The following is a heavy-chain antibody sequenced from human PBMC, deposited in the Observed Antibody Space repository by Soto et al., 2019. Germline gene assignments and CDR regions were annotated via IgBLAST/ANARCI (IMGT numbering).Heavy chain of an antibody. J-gene: IGHJ4*02. CDR2: INHSGST. Sequence: SETLSLTCAVYGGSFSGYYWSWIRQPPGKGLEWIGEINHSGSTNYNPSLKSRVTISVDTSKNQFSLKLSSVTAADTAVYYCAREIGQGPYGDYVDYWGQGTLVTVSS. CDR1: GGSFSGYY. D-gene: IGHD4-17*01. V-gene: IGHV4-34*01. CDR3: AREIGQGPYGDYVDY.